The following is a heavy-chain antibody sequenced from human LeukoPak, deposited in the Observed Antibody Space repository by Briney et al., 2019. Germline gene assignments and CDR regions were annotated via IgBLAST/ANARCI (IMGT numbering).Heavy chain of an antibody. CDR2: IYTSGST. D-gene: IGHD2-2*01. CDR3: ARVVPAAMYWYFDL. J-gene: IGHJ2*01. V-gene: IGHV4-4*07. Sequence: SETLSLTCTVSGGSISSYYWSWIRQPAGKGLEWIGRIYTSGSTNYDPSLKSRVTMSVDTSKNQFSLKLSSVTAADTAVYYCARVVPAAMYWYFDLWGRGTLVTVSS. CDR1: GGSISSYY.